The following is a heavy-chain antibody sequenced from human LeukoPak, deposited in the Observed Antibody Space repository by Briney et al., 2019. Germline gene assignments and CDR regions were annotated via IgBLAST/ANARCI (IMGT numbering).Heavy chain of an antibody. J-gene: IGHJ4*02. D-gene: IGHD3-3*01. CDR2: IRYDGSNK. Sequence: GGSLRLSCAASGFTFSSYGMHWVRQAPGKGLEWVAFIRYDGSNKYYADSVKGRFTISRNNSKNTLYLQMNSLRAEDTAVYYCAKDQATIFGYFDCWGQGTLVTVSS. CDR1: GFTFSSYG. CDR3: AKDQATIFGYFDC. V-gene: IGHV3-30*02.